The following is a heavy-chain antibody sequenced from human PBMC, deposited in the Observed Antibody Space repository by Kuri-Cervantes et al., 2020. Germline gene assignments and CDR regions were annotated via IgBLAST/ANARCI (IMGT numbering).Heavy chain of an antibody. J-gene: IGHJ6*02. D-gene: IGHD3-10*01. Sequence: ASVKVSCKASGYTFIAYYLNWVRQAPGQGLEWMGWINPNSGGTNYAPKFQGRVTMTRDTSISTAYMELSRLRSDDTAVYYCARGGYGSGSYYYYGMDVWGQGTTVTVSS. CDR3: ARGGYGSGSYYYYGMDV. CDR1: GYTFIAYY. CDR2: INPNSGGT. V-gene: IGHV1-2*02.